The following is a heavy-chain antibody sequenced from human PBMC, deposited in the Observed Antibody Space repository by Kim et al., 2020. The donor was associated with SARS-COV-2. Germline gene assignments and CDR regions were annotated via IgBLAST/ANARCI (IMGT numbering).Heavy chain of an antibody. D-gene: IGHD4-17*01. V-gene: IGHV3-30*18. CDR1: GLTFSSYG. Sequence: GGSLRLSCAASGLTFSSYGMHWVRQAPGKGLEWVAVISYDGRNKDYADSVKGRFTISRDNSKNTLYLQMNSLRDEDTAVYYCAKIPKGDHDYGDYYYYYGMGIWGQGTTVTVSS. J-gene: IGHJ6*02. CDR3: AKIPKGDHDYGDYYYYYGMGI. CDR2: ISYDGRNK.